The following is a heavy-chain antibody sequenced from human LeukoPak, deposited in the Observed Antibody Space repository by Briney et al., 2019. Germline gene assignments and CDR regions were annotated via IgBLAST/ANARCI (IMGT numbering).Heavy chain of an antibody. V-gene: IGHV4-59*01. CDR2: IAYSGST. Sequence: PSETLSLTCTVSGGSISPYFWSWIRQPPGKGLEWIGYIAYSGSTNYNPSLKSRITISVDTSKSQFSLRLTSVTAADTAVYYCARDDYRGVTNFDPWGQGTLVTVSS. J-gene: IGHJ5*02. CDR3: ARDDYRGVTNFDP. D-gene: IGHD3-10*01. CDR1: GGSISPYF.